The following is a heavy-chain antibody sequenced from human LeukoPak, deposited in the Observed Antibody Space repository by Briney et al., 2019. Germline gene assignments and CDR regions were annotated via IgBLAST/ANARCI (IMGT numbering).Heavy chain of an antibody. CDR3: AKSPLYGTVMALGWFDP. D-gene: IGHD2-2*02. CDR1: GFTFSSDA. Sequence: GGSLRLSCAASGFTFSSDAMSRVRQAPGGGREWVPSIIGSGGGTYYTDSVKGRFTNSRDNSKTTLYVKIISLRAEDPAVYYCAKSPLYGTVMALGWFDPWGQGTLVTVSS. V-gene: IGHV3-23*01. J-gene: IGHJ5*02. CDR2: IIGSGGGT.